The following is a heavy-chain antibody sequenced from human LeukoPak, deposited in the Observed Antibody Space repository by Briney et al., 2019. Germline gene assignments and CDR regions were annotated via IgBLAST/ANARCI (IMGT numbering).Heavy chain of an antibody. V-gene: IGHV3-30-3*01. CDR2: ISYDGDNE. CDR3: ARAEWLGSDY. Sequence: GGSLRLSCAASGFTFSNFAMHWVRQAPGKGLEWVAVISYDGDNEYYADSVKGQFTISRDNAKNSLYLQMNSLRAEDTAVYYCARAEWLGSDYWGQGTLVTVSS. J-gene: IGHJ4*02. D-gene: IGHD5-24*01. CDR1: GFTFSNFA.